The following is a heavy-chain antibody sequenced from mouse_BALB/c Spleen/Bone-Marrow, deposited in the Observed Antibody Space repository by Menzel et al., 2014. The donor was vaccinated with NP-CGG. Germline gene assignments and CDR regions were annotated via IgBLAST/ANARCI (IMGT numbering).Heavy chain of an antibody. Sequence: QVQLQQSGAELVRPGASVKLSCKASGYTFTSYWLNWVKQRPGQGLEWIGNIYPSDSYTNYNQKFKDKATLTVDKSSSTAYMQLSSPTSEDSAVYYCTRREGNYAFAYWGQGTLVTVSA. CDR3: TRREGNYAFAY. CDR2: IYPSDSYT. J-gene: IGHJ3*01. V-gene: IGHV1-69*02. CDR1: GYTFTSYW. D-gene: IGHD2-1*01.